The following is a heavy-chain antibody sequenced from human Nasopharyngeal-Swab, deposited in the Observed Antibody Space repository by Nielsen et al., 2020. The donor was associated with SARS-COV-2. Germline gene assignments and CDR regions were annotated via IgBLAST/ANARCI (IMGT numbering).Heavy chain of an antibody. CDR3: ARAYYYDSSGYYYADY. CDR2: ISSSGSTI. V-gene: IGHV3-11*01. CDR1: GFTFSDYY. Sequence: GGSLRLSCAASGFTFSDYYMSWIRQAPGKGLEWVSYISSSGSTIYYADSVKGRFTISRDNAKNSLYLQMNSLRAEDTAVYYCARAYYYDSSGYYYADYWGQGTLVTVSS. D-gene: IGHD3-22*01. J-gene: IGHJ4*02.